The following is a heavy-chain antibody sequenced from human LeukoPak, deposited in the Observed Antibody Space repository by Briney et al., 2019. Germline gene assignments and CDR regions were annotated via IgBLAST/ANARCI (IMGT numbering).Heavy chain of an antibody. J-gene: IGHJ6*02. V-gene: IGHV4-30-2*01. Sequence: SQTLSLTCAVSGGSISSGGYSWSWIRQPPGKGLEWIGYIYHSGSTYYNPSLKSRVTISVDRSKNQFSLKLSSVTAADTAVYYCARGLADKAMDRGYGMDVWGQGTTVTVSS. D-gene: IGHD5-18*01. CDR3: ARGLADKAMDRGYGMDV. CDR2: IYHSGST. CDR1: GGSISSGGYS.